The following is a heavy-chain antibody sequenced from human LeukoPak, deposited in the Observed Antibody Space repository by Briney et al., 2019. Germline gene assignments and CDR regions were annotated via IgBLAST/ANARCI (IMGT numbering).Heavy chain of an antibody. D-gene: IGHD2-8*01. CDR1: GFTFSSYA. J-gene: IGHJ6*03. CDR2: ISGSAGST. CDR3: AKQGCPNGVCFSYYYYMDV. V-gene: IGHV3-23*01. Sequence: GGSLRLSCAASGFTFSSYAMSWVRQAPGKGLEWVSAISGSAGSTFSADSVKGRFTISRDNSKNTLYLQMNSLRAEDTAVYYCAKQGCPNGVCFSYYYYMDVWGEGTTVTVSS.